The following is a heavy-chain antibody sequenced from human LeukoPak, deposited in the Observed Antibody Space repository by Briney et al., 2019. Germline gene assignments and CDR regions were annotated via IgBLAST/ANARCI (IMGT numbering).Heavy chain of an antibody. D-gene: IGHD4-17*01. V-gene: IGHV4-61*01. Sequence: SETLSLTCTVSGGSVSSGSYYWSWIRQPPGKGLEWIGYIYYSGSTNYNPSLKGRVTISVDTSKNQFSLKLSSVTAADTAVYYCARDHGDYADYWGQGTLVTVSS. CDR3: ARDHGDYADY. CDR2: IYYSGST. CDR1: GGSVSSGSYY. J-gene: IGHJ4*02.